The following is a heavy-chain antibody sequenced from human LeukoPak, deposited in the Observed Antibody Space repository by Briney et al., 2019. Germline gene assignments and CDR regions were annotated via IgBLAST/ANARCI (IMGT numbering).Heavy chain of an antibody. D-gene: IGHD3-10*01. V-gene: IGHV1-2*02. CDR1: GYTFTGYY. J-gene: IGHJ5*02. Sequence: ASVKVSCKASGYTFTGYYMHWVRQAPGQGLEWMGWINPNSGGTNYAQKFQGRVTMTRDTSISTAYMELSRLRSDDTAVYYCTRSGSYCEWFDPWGQGTLVTVSS. CDR3: TRSGSYCEWFDP. CDR2: INPNSGGT.